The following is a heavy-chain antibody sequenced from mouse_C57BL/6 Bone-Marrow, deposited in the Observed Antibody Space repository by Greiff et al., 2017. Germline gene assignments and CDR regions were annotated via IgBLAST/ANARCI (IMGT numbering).Heavy chain of an antibody. CDR2: FYPGGGSI. V-gene: IGHV1-62-2*01. CDR3: ARHERYYDYEGYFDY. D-gene: IGHD2-4*01. CDR1: GYIFTEYT. Sequence: VQLQQSGAELVKPGASVKLSCKASGYIFTEYTIHWVKQRSGQGLEWIGWFYPGGGSIKYNERFKDKATLTADKSSNTVYMELSRLTSEYSAVYFCARHERYYDYEGYFDYWGQGTTLTVSS. J-gene: IGHJ2*01.